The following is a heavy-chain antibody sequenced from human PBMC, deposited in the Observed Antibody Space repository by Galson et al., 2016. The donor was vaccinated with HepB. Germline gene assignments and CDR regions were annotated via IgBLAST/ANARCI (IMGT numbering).Heavy chain of an antibody. CDR3: AKSAGSSTSCVPDY. D-gene: IGHD2-2*01. CDR1: GFTFGHYA. J-gene: IGHJ4*02. CDR2: ISWNSDSI. Sequence: SLRLSCAASGFTFGHYAMHWVRQAPGKGLEWVSGISWNSDSIGYADSVKGRFTLSRDNAKNSLYLQMNSLRAEDTALYYCAKSAGSSTSCVPDYWGQGTLLTYSS. V-gene: IGHV3-9*01.